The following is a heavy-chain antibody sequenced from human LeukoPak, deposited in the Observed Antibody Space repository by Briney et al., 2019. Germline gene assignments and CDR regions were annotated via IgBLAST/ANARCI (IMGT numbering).Heavy chain of an antibody. J-gene: IGHJ4*02. CDR3: AKSRDQLLLFDY. V-gene: IGHV3-23*01. CDR1: GFTFSSYA. CDR2: ISGSGGST. D-gene: IGHD2-2*01. Sequence: GGSLRLSFAASGFTFSSYAMSWVRQAPGKGLEWVSAISGSGGSTYYADSVKGRFTISRDNSKNTLYLQMNSLRAEDTAVYYCAKSRDQLLLFDYWGQGTLVTVSS.